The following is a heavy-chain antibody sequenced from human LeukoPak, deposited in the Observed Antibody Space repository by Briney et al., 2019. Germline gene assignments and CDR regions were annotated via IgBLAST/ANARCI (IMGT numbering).Heavy chain of an antibody. CDR2: MNPNSGNT. V-gene: IGHV1-8*03. J-gene: IGHJ4*02. CDR3: ASIPDGGYYDSSI. Sequence: VASVKVSCKASGYTFTSYDINWVRQATGQGLEWMGWMNPNSGNTSYAQKFQGRVTITRNTSISTAYMELSSLRSEDTAVYYCASIPDGGYYDSSIWGQGTLVTVSS. D-gene: IGHD3-22*01. CDR1: GYTFTSYD.